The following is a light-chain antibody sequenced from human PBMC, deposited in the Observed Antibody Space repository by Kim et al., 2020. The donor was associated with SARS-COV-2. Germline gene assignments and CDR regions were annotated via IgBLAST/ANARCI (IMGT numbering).Light chain of an antibody. J-gene: IGLJ3*02. V-gene: IGLV3-21*04. Sequence: APGSTARITGGGASIGSYTVHWYQQKPGRAPALVIYYDSNRPSGIPDRFSGCTSGNTAALTISWAEAGDEADFYCHLWDASPHQEVFGGGTQLTVL. CDR2: YDS. CDR3: HLWDASPHQEV. CDR1: SIGSYT.